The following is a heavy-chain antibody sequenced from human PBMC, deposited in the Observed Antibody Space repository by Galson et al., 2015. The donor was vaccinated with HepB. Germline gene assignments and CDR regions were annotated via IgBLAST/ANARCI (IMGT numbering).Heavy chain of an antibody. CDR2: ISTYNGKT. Sequence: SVKVSCKAFGDSFTSYGIAWVRQAPGQGLEWMGWISTYNGKTNYAQKFQGRVSMTRDISTSTVYMEVRRLRSDDTAVYFCARAVFQVLQPLEWFPSNMDVWGEGTTVTVS. CDR3: ARAVFQVLQPLEWFPSNMDV. D-gene: IGHD3-3*01. CDR1: GDSFTSYG. J-gene: IGHJ6*03. V-gene: IGHV1-18*01.